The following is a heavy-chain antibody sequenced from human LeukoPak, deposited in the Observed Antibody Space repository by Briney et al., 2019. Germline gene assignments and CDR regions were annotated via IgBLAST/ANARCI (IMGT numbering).Heavy chain of an antibody. Sequence: SETLSLTCTVSGGSISSYYWSWIRQPPEKGLEWIGYIYYSGSTNYNPSLKSRVTISVDTSKNHFSLKLSSVTAADTAVYYCARDTGSGWYYFDYWGQGTLVTVSS. CDR1: GGSISSYY. J-gene: IGHJ4*02. CDR2: IYYSGST. V-gene: IGHV4-59*01. D-gene: IGHD6-19*01. CDR3: ARDTGSGWYYFDY.